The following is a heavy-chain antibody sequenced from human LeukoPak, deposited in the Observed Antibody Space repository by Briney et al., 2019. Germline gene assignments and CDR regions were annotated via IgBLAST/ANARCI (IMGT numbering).Heavy chain of an antibody. CDR1: GFTFSSYT. J-gene: IGHJ4*02. Sequence: GGSLRLSCAATGFTFSSYTMHWVRQAPGKGLHWVPVISYDGSNKYYADSVKGRFTISRDNSKNTLYLQMNSLRAEDTAVYYCARERHYDSSGYLDYSGQGTLVTVSS. CDR2: ISYDGSNK. D-gene: IGHD3-22*01. CDR3: ARERHYDSSGYLDY. V-gene: IGHV3-30-3*01.